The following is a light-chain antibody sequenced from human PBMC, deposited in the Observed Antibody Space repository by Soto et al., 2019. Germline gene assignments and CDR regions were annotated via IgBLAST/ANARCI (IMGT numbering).Light chain of an antibody. CDR3: QQYGSSPQT. Sequence: EIVLTQSPGTLSLSPGKRATLSCRASQSVSSNYLAWYQQKPGQAPKLLIYGASGRATGISDRFSGRGSGTDFTLTISRLEPEDFAVYYCQQYGSSPQTFGQGTKVEIK. CDR1: QSVSSNY. V-gene: IGKV3-20*01. J-gene: IGKJ1*01. CDR2: GAS.